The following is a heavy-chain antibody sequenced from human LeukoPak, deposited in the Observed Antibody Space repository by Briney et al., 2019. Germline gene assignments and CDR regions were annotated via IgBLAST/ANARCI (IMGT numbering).Heavy chain of an antibody. J-gene: IGHJ4*02. Sequence: GGSLRLSCAASGFTVSSNYMSWVRQAPGKGLEWVSVIYSGGSTYYADSVKGRFTISRDSSKNTLYLQMNSLRAEDTAVYYCARDGYGYNPFDYWGQGTLVTVSS. CDR3: ARDGYGYNPFDY. CDR2: IYSGGST. D-gene: IGHD5-24*01. CDR1: GFTVSSNY. V-gene: IGHV3-53*01.